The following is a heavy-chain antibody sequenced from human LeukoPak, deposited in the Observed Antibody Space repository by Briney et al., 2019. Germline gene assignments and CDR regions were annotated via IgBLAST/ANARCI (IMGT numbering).Heavy chain of an antibody. J-gene: IGHJ4*02. CDR2: ISYDGSNK. D-gene: IGHD5-12*01. Sequence: GRSLRLSCAASGFTFSSYAMHWVRQAPGKGLEWVAVISYDGSNKYYADSVKGRFTISRDNSKNTLYLQMNSLRAEDTAVYYCARDLGGYDMSYFDYWGQETLVTVSS. V-gene: IGHV3-30-3*01. CDR3: ARDLGGYDMSYFDY. CDR1: GFTFSSYA.